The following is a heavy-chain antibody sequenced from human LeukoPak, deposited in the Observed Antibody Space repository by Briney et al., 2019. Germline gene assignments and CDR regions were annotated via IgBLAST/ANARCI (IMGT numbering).Heavy chain of an antibody. Sequence: SVKVSCKASGGTFSSYAISWVRQVPGQGLEWMGGVIPIFGTANYAQKFQGRVTITADKSTSTAYMELSSLRSEDTAVYYCARDRAWFGELLSQDAFDIWGQGTMVTVSS. D-gene: IGHD3-10*01. V-gene: IGHV1-69*06. CDR2: VIPIFGTA. J-gene: IGHJ3*02. CDR3: ARDRAWFGELLSQDAFDI. CDR1: GGTFSSYA.